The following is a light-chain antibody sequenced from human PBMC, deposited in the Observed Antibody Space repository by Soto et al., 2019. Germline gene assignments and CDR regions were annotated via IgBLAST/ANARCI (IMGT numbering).Light chain of an antibody. V-gene: IGKV3-15*01. J-gene: IGKJ5*01. Sequence: IVMTQSPAPLSASPGERATISCGGSQSVSSNLAWYQQKPGQAPRLLIYGASTRATGIPARFSGSGSWTEFPLITSSLKTEDFSVYYCQQYNHCQSITFGQGTRLEIK. CDR3: QQYNHCQSIT. CDR2: GAS. CDR1: QSVSSN.